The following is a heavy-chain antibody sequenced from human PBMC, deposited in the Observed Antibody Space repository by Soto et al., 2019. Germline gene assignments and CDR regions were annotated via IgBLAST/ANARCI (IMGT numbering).Heavy chain of an antibody. J-gene: IGHJ4*02. CDR3: ARLRDYYDSSGYFSEAPDF. D-gene: IGHD3-22*01. V-gene: IGHV4-39*01. Sequence: SETLSLTCSVSDDSINSDKYYWGWIRQPPGKGLEWIGSIYYRGNAYYNPSLQTRVTISLDKSKNQFSLQLNSVTPEDTAVYFCARLRDYYDSSGYFSEAPDFWGQGTLVTVSS. CDR2: IYYRGNA. CDR1: DDSINSDKYY.